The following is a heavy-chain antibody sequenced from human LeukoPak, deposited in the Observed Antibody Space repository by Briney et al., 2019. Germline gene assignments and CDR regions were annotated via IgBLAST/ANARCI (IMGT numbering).Heavy chain of an antibody. CDR1: GFTVSSNS. Sequence: PGGSLRLSCAASGFTVSSNSTTWVRQAPGKGLEWVSLIYSGGSTCYADSVKGRFTISRDNAKNSLYLQMNSLRAEDTAVYYCARDRADSGLDYYYYYMDVWGKGTTVTVSS. CDR2: IYSGGST. D-gene: IGHD4-17*01. CDR3: ARDRADSGLDYYYYYMDV. J-gene: IGHJ6*03. V-gene: IGHV3-53*01.